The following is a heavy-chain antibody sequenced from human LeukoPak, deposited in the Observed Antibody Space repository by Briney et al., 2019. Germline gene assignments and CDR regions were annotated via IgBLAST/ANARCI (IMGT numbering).Heavy chain of an antibody. CDR2: ISYSGST. V-gene: IGHV4-59*08. J-gene: IGHJ4*02. CDR3: ARLCDSSGYYPMEDYFDY. Sequence: PSETLSLTCTVSGGSISSYYWSWIRQPPGKGLEWIGYISYSGSTNYNPSLKSRVTISVDTSKNQFSLKLSSVTAADTAVYHCARLCDSSGYYPMEDYFDYWGQGTLVTVSS. CDR1: GGSISSYY. D-gene: IGHD3-22*01.